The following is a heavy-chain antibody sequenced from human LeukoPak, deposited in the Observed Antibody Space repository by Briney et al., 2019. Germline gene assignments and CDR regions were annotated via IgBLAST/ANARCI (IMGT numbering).Heavy chain of an antibody. J-gene: IGHJ4*02. CDR3: ARLGYGEYLFYSDY. CDR2: ISYSGST. Sequence: SETLSLTCTVSGGSITSGNYYWSWIRQPPGKGLEWIGYISYSGSTNYNPSLKSRVTISVDTSKNQFSLRLSSVTAADTAVYYCARLGYGEYLFYSDYWGQGTLVTVSS. CDR1: GGSITSGNYY. D-gene: IGHD4-17*01. V-gene: IGHV4-61*01.